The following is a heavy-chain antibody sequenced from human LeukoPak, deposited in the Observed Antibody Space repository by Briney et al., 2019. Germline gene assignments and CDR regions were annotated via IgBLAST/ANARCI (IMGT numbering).Heavy chain of an antibody. Sequence: PSETLSLTCAVYGGSFSSYYWSWIRQPPGKGLEWIGYTHTSGSTNYNPSLKSRVTISVDTSKNQVSLKLSSVTAADTAVYYCARHYWSGDYDILTGYYRDAFEIWGQGTMVTVSS. J-gene: IGHJ3*02. CDR1: GGSFSSYY. CDR3: ARHYWSGDYDILTGYYRDAFEI. D-gene: IGHD3-9*01. V-gene: IGHV4-4*09. CDR2: THTSGST.